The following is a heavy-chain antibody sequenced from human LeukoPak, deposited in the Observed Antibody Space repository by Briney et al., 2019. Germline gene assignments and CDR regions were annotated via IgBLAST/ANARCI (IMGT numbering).Heavy chain of an antibody. V-gene: IGHV4-34*01. J-gene: IGHJ6*03. CDR2: INHSGST. CDR1: GGSFSGYY. Sequence: SETLSLTCAVYGGSFSGYYWSWIRQPPGKGLEWIGEINHSGSTNYNPSLKSRVTISVDTSKNQFSLKLSSVTAADTAVYYCASRRYYYYMDVWGKGTTVTVSS. CDR3: ASRRYYYYMDV.